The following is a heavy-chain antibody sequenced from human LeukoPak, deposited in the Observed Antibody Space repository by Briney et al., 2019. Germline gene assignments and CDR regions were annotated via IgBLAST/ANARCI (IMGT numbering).Heavy chain of an antibody. D-gene: IGHD3-22*01. CDR3: TRDYYDSTGAFDY. V-gene: IGHV3-49*04. Sequence: GGSLRLSCKTSGISFGDSTMNWVRQAPGKGLEWLGFIRTQSYGATTEYAAAVKGRFTISRDDSKSIAYLQMNSLKTEDTAIYYCTRDYYDSTGAFDYWGQGTQVTVSS. J-gene: IGHJ4*02. CDR2: IRTQSYGATT. CDR1: GISFGDST.